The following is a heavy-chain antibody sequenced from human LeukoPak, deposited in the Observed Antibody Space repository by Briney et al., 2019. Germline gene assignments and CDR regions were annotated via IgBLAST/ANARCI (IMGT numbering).Heavy chain of an antibody. CDR1: GFTFSSYS. D-gene: IGHD2-2*02. CDR3: ARGGELYCSSTSCYRVGFDY. J-gene: IGHJ4*02. CDR2: ISSSSSYI. Sequence: YPGGSLRLSCAASGFTFSSYSMNWVRQAPGKGLEWVSSISSSSSYIYYADSVKGRFTISRDNAKNSLYLQMNSLRAEDTAVYYCARGGELYCSSTSCYRVGFDYWGQGTLVTVSS. V-gene: IGHV3-21*01.